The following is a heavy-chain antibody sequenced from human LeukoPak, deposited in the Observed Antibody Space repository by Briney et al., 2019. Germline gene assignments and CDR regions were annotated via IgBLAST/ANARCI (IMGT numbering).Heavy chain of an antibody. D-gene: IGHD3-22*01. CDR3: ARHTYYYDSSGYYHYFDY. CDR1: GGPIRSYY. Sequence: SETLSLTCSVSGGPIRSYYWSWLRQPPGKGLEGKGLEWIGYIYYSGSTNYNPSLKSRVTISVDTSKNQFSLKLSSVTAADTAVYYCARHTYYYDSSGYYHYFDYWGQGTLVTVSS. CDR2: IYYSGST. V-gene: IGHV4-59*08. J-gene: IGHJ4*02.